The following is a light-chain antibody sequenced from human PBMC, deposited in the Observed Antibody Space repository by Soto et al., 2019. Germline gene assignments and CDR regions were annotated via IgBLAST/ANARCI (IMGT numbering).Light chain of an antibody. V-gene: IGKV3-15*01. J-gene: IGKJ1*01. CDR3: QQYINWPRT. CDR2: AAS. Sequence: EIVMTQSPATLSVSPGERATLSCRASQSVTTYLAWYQQNPGQAPRLLIYAASTRATGIPARFSGSGSGTEFNLTISSLQSEDFAVYYCQQYINWPRTFGQGTKVDIK. CDR1: QSVTTY.